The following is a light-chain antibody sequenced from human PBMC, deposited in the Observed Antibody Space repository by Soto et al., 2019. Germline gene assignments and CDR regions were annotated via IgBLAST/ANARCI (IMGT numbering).Light chain of an antibody. CDR3: QQYAGSPRT. CDR1: QSVSSSY. J-gene: IGKJ1*01. CDR2: GAS. Sequence: EIVLTQSPGTLSLSPGERATLSCRASQSVSSSYLAWYQQKPGKAPRLLIYGASSRATGIPDRFSGSGSGTDSTLTIGRLEAEDFAGYYCQQYAGSPRTFGQGTKVEI. V-gene: IGKV3-20*01.